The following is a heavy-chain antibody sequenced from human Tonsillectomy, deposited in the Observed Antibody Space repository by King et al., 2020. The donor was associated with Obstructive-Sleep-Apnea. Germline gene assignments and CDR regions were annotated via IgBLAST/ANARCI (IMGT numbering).Heavy chain of an antibody. D-gene: IGHD6-13*01. V-gene: IGHV1-18*01. J-gene: IGHJ4*02. CDR3: ARDLVTAASLD. Sequence: QLVQSGAEVKKPGASVKVSCKASGYTFTNYGISWVRQAPGQGLEWMGGISGYNGNTNYAQNFQDRVTMTMDTSTTTGYMELRSLRSDDTAVYYCARDLVTAASLDWGQGTLVTVSS. CDR1: GYTFTNYG. CDR2: ISGYNGNT.